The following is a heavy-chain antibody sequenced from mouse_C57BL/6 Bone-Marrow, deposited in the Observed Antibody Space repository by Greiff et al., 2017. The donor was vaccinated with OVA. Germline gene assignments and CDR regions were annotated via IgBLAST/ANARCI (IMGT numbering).Heavy chain of an antibody. CDR1: GFTFSSYA. V-gene: IGHV5-9-1*02. Sequence: EVHLVESGEGLVKPGGSLKLSCAASGFTFSSYAMSWVRQTPEKRLEWVAYISSGGDYIYYADTVKGRFTISRDNARNTLYLQMSSLKSEDTAMYYCTIMITTSYWYFDVWGTGTTVTVSS. J-gene: IGHJ1*03. CDR2: ISSGGDYI. D-gene: IGHD2-4*01. CDR3: TIMITTSYWYFDV.